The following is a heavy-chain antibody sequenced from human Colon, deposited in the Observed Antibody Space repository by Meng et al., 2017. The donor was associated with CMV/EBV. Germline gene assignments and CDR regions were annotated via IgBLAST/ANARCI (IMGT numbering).Heavy chain of an antibody. CDR1: GYTFTGYW. Sequence: QVQLVQSGAEVKQPGTSVNLSCKASGYTFTGYWMHWVRQAPGQGLEWMGRIKPSTGDTNYAQNFQGRVTVTRDTSISTVYMEVNSLTSDDTAVYYCMREGFDYWGQGALVTVSS. CDR2: IKPSTGDT. CDR3: MREGFDY. V-gene: IGHV1-2*06. J-gene: IGHJ4*02.